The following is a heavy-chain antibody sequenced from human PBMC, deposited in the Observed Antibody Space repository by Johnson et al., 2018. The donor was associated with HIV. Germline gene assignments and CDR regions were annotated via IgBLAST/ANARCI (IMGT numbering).Heavy chain of an antibody. V-gene: IGHV3-53*01. CDR2: IYSGGST. D-gene: IGHD3-3*01. J-gene: IGHJ3*02. CDR3: AKEILRFLEWLPDAFDI. Sequence: VQLVESGGGLIQPGGSLRLSCAASGFTVSSNYMSWVRQAPGKGLEWVSLIYSGGSTYYADSVKGRFTISRDDSRNTLHLQMNSLRAEDTAVYYCAKEILRFLEWLPDAFDIWGQGTMVTVSS. CDR1: GFTVSSNY.